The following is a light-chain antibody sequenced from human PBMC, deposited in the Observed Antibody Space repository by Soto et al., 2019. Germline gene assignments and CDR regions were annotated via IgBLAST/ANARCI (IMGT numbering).Light chain of an antibody. J-gene: IGLJ1*01. V-gene: IGLV3-1*01. CDR2: QDS. CDR1: KLGDKY. CDR3: QAWDSSTAF. Sequence: SSELTQPPSVSVSPGQTASITCSGDKLGDKYACWYQQKPGQSPVLVIYQDSKRPSGIPERFSGSNSGNTATLTISGTQAIDEADYYCQAWDSSTAFFGTGTKVTVL.